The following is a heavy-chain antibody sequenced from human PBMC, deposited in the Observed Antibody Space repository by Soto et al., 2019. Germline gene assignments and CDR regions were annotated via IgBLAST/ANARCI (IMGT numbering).Heavy chain of an antibody. J-gene: IGHJ6*02. CDR2: ITSNTE. V-gene: IGHV3-21*04. D-gene: IGHD3-3*01. Sequence: GGSLRLSCAASGFPFSIYIMNWVRQAPGKGLEWVSTITSNTEYYADSVKGRFSISRVNSENTVHLQMNGLRVEDTAVYFCTKEVNYDFWNYFGMDGWGRGTTVTVSS. CDR1: GFPFSIYI. CDR3: TKEVNYDFWNYFGMDG.